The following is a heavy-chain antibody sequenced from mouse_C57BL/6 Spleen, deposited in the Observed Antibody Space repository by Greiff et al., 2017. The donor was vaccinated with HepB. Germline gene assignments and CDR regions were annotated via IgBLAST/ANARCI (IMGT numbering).Heavy chain of an antibody. J-gene: IGHJ3*01. CDR3: ARIRAFAY. CDR1: GFSLTSYG. CDR2: IWSGGST. Sequence: QVQLQQSGPGLVQPSQSLSITCTVSGFSLTSYGVHWVRQSPGKGLEWLGVIWSGGSTDYNAAFISRLSISKDNSKSQVFFKINSLQADDTAIYYCARIRAFAYWGQGTLVTVSA. D-gene: IGHD1-3*01. V-gene: IGHV2-2*01.